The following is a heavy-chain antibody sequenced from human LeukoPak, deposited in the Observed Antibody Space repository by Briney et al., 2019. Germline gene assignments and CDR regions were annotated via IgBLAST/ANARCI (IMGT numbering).Heavy chain of an antibody. CDR2: IRYDGSNK. Sequence: GGSLRLSCAASGFTFSSYGMHWVRQAPGKGLEWVAFIRYDGSNKYYADSVKGRFTISRDNSKNTLYLQMNSLRAEDTAVYYCANMYYDSSGYPTEYFQHWGQGTLVTVSS. V-gene: IGHV3-30*02. D-gene: IGHD3-22*01. CDR1: GFTFSSYG. J-gene: IGHJ1*01. CDR3: ANMYYDSSGYPTEYFQH.